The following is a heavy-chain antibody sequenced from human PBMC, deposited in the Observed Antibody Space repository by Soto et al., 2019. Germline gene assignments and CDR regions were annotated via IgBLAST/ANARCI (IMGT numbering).Heavy chain of an antibody. D-gene: IGHD2-2*01. CDR3: TKDLIGYCGGSTCNLFKS. CDR2: LSHDRSKE. V-gene: IGHV3-30*18. CDR1: GFIFNSYD. J-gene: IGHJ4*02. Sequence: QVQLIESGGGVVQPGRSLRLSCAASGFIFNSYDMHWVRQAPGKGLEWVAFLSHDRSKEFYAESLKGRLTVSRDNFNTTLYQQMNSLRPEDTVMYYSTKDLIGYCGGSTCNLFKSWGQGTRVTVSS.